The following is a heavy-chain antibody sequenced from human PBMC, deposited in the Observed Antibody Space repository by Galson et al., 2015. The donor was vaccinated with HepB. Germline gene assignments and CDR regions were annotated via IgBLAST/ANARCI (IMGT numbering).Heavy chain of an antibody. J-gene: IGHJ5*02. V-gene: IGHV3-74*01. CDR1: GFTFSSYW. CDR2: INSDGSST. D-gene: IGHD1-1*01. CDR3: ASSTRYHNWFDP. Sequence: SLRLSCAASGFTFSSYWMHWVRQAPGKGLVWVSRINSDGSSTSYADSVKGRFTISRDNAKNTLYLQMNSLRAEDTAVYYCASSTRYHNWFDPWGQGTLVTVSS.